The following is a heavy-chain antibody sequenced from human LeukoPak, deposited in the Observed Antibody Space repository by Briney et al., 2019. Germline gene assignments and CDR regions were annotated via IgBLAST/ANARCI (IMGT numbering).Heavy chain of an antibody. J-gene: IGHJ4*02. V-gene: IGHV3-53*01. CDR1: GFSFSSRW. D-gene: IGHD6-19*01. CDR3: ARGGGLVRFDY. CDR2: IYSGGST. Sequence: GGSLRLSCVASGFSFSSRWMSWVRQAPGKGLEWVSVIYSGGSTYYADSVKGRFTISRDNSKNTLYLQMNSLRAEDTAVYYCARGGGLVRFDYWGQGTLVTVSS.